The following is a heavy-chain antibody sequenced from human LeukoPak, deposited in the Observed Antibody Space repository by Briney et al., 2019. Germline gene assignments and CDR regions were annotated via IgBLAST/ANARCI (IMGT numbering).Heavy chain of an antibody. CDR2: INPSGGST. CDR3: ARVGKGNGYSGYQPLMDY. V-gene: IGHV1-46*01. D-gene: IGHD5-12*01. Sequence: ASVKVSCKASGYTFTSYGISWVRQAPGQGLEWMGIINPSGGSTSYGQKFQGRVTMTRDTSTSTVYMELSSLRSEDTAVYYCARVGKGNGYSGYQPLMDYWGQGTLVTVSS. J-gene: IGHJ4*02. CDR1: GYTFTSYG.